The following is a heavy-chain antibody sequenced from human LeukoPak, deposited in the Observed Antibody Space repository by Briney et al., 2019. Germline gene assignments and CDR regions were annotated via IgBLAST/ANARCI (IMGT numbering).Heavy chain of an antibody. J-gene: IGHJ4*02. D-gene: IGHD2-15*01. CDR1: GVTFSSYW. CDR2: INIDGSST. Sequence: GGSLRLSCAASGVTFSSYWMYWVRQAPGKGLVWVSRINIDGSSTSYADSVKGRFTISRDNAKNTLYLQMNSLRAEDTAVYYCARDSRVATPRHPFDYWGQGTLVTVSS. V-gene: IGHV3-74*01. CDR3: ARDSRVATPRHPFDY.